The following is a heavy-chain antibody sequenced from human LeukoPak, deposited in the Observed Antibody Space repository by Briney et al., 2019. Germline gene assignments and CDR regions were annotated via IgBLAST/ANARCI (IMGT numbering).Heavy chain of an antibody. CDR1: GFTFSSYA. D-gene: IGHD3-22*01. CDR2: ISGSGGST. V-gene: IGHV3-23*01. CDR3: ATSPASITMIVVVIIEDY. Sequence: GGSLRLSCAASGFTFSSYAMSWVRQAPGKGLEWVSAISGSGGSTYYADSVKGRFTISRDNSKNTLYLQMNSLRAEDTAVYYCATSPASITMIVVVIIEDYWGQGTLVTASS. J-gene: IGHJ4*02.